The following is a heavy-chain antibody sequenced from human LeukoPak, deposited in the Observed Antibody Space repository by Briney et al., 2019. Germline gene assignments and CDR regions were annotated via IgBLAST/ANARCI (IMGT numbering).Heavy chain of an antibody. V-gene: IGHV4-59*12. D-gene: IGHD3-3*01. CDR1: GGSFSSYY. J-gene: IGHJ4*02. CDR3: ARESLEWLLDY. Sequence: SETLSLTCAVYGGSFSSYYWSWIRQPPGKGLEWIGYIYYSGSTNYNPSLKSRVTISVDTSKNQFSLKLSFVTAADTAVYYCARESLEWLLDYWGQGTLVTVS. CDR2: IYYSGST.